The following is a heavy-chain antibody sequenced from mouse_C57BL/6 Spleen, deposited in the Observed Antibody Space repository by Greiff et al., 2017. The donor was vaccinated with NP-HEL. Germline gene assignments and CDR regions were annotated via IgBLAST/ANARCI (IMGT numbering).Heavy chain of an antibody. J-gene: IGHJ2*01. CDR1: GYTFTDYE. V-gene: IGHV1-15*01. CDR2: IDPETGGT. D-gene: IGHD1-1*01. Sequence: VQLQQSGAELVRPGASVTLSCKASGYTFTDYEMHWVKQTPVHGLEWIGAIDPETGGTAYNQKFKGKAILTADKSSITAYMELRSLTSEDSAVYYCTRPHYSGSRLYYFDYWGQGTTLTVSS. CDR3: TRPHYSGSRLYYFDY.